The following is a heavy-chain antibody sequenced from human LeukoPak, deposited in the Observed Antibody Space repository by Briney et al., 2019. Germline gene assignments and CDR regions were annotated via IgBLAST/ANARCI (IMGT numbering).Heavy chain of an antibody. Sequence: GGSLRLSCAASGFTFSRYWMHWVRQAPGKGLVWVSCIKSDGSSTSIADSAKGRFTISRDNAKNTVYLQMNSLRAEDTAVYYCARRGGSSSRRSPIDYWGQGTLVTVSS. CDR2: IKSDGSST. CDR1: GFTFSRYW. V-gene: IGHV3-74*01. CDR3: ARRGGSSSRRSPIDY. D-gene: IGHD6-6*01. J-gene: IGHJ4*02.